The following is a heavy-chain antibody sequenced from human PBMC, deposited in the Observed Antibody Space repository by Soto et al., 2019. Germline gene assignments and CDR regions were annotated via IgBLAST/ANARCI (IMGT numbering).Heavy chain of an antibody. Sequence: SETLSLACTLSCGSISIYYWSWIRQPPGKGLEWIGYIYYSGSTNYNPSLKSRVTISVDTSKNQFSLKLSSVTAADTAVYYCARSFPTALYYMDVWGKGTTVT. CDR2: IYYSGST. CDR3: ARSFPTALYYMDV. CDR1: CGSISIYY. V-gene: IGHV4-59*01. J-gene: IGHJ6*03.